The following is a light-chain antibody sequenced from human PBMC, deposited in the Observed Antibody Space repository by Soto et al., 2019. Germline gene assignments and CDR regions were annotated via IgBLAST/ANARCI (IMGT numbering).Light chain of an antibody. V-gene: IGKV4-1*01. CDR1: QSVLYSSNNKNY. J-gene: IGKJ2*01. Sequence: DIVMTQSPDSLAVSLGERATINCKSSQSVLYSSNNKNYLAWYQQKPGQPPKLLIYWASTRESGVPDRFSGSGAGTDVTLTISSLQAEDGAGYYCQQYYSTPDTFGQGTKLEIK. CDR3: QQYYSTPDT. CDR2: WAS.